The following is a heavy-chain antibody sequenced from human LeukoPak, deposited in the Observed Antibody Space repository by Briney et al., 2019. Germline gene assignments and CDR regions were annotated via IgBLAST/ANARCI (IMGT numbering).Heavy chain of an antibody. CDR1: GFTFSSYS. Sequence: GGSLRLSCAASGFTFSSYSMNWVRQAPGKGLEWVANIQSDGSVQQYVDSVEGRLTISRDNAKNSLYLQMNSLRAEDTAVYYCARIPRGSGWSFLDFWGQGTLVTV. CDR2: IQSDGSVQ. CDR3: ARIPRGSGWSFLDF. D-gene: IGHD6-19*01. V-gene: IGHV3-7*01. J-gene: IGHJ4*02.